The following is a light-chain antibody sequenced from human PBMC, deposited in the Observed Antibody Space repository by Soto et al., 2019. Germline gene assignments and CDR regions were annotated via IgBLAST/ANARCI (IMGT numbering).Light chain of an antibody. V-gene: IGKV1-9*01. CDR3: QQLNSYPIT. J-gene: IGKJ5*01. Sequence: DIQLTQSPSFLSASVGDRVTITCRASQGISSYLAWYQQKPGKATKLLIYAASTLQSGVPSRFSGSGSGTEFTLTISRLQPEDFATYYCQQLNSYPITFGQGTRLEIK. CDR1: QGISSY. CDR2: AAS.